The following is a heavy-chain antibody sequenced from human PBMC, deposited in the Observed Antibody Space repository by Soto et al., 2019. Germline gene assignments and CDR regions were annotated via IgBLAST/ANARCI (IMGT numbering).Heavy chain of an antibody. CDR3: XRDXSSSWYDFGIGYFD. V-gene: IGHV3-30-3*01. D-gene: IGHD6-13*01. Sequence: ESGGGVVQPGRSLRLSCAASGFTFSSYAMHWVRQAPGKGLEWVAVISYDGSNKYYADSVKGRFTISRDNSKNTLYLQMNSLRAEDTAVYYCXRDXSSSWYDFGIGYFD. CDR2: ISYDGSNK. J-gene: IGHJ4*03. CDR1: GFTFSSYA.